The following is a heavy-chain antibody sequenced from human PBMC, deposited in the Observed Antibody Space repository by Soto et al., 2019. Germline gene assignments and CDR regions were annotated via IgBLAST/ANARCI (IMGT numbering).Heavy chain of an antibody. J-gene: IGHJ6*02. Sequence: PGGSLRLSCAASGFTFSSYSMNWVRQAPGKGLEWVSSISSSSSYIYYADSVKGRFTISRDNAKNSLYLQMNSLRAEDTAVYYCARDPNPTVSCSWNSCGYYYYGMDVWGQGTTVTVSS. V-gene: IGHV3-21*01. CDR1: GFTFSSYS. D-gene: IGHD6-13*01. CDR3: ARDPNPTVSCSWNSCGYYYYGMDV. CDR2: ISSSSSYI.